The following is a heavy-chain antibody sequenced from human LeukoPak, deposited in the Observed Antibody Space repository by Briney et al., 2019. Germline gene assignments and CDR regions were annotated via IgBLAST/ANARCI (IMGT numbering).Heavy chain of an antibody. V-gene: IGHV1-2*02. Sequence: GASVKVSCKASGYTFTGYYMHWVRQAPGQGLEWMGWINPNSGDTNYAQKFQGRVTMTRDTSISTAYMELSRLRSDDTAVYYCARDLGGATTTSDYWGQGTLVTVSS. CDR2: INPNSGDT. J-gene: IGHJ4*02. CDR1: GYTFTGYY. CDR3: ARDLGGATTTSDY. D-gene: IGHD1-26*01.